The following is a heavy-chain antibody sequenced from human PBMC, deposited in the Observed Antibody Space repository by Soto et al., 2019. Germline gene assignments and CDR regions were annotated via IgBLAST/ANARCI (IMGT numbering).Heavy chain of an antibody. V-gene: IGHV1-69*08. CDR3: ARDSNYGDYEGY. J-gene: IGHJ4*02. CDR2: IIPILGIA. CDR1: GGTFSSYT. D-gene: IGHD4-17*01. Sequence: QVQLVQSGAEVKKPGSSVKVSCKASGGTFSSYTISWVRQAPGQGLEWMGRIIPILGIANYAQKFQGRVTITADKSTSTAYMELSSLRSEDTAVYYCARDSNYGDYEGYWGQGTLVTVSS.